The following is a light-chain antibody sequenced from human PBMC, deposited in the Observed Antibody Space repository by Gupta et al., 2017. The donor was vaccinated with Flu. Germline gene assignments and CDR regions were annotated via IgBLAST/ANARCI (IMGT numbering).Light chain of an antibody. CDR3: QQRSNWPVT. J-gene: IGKJ2*01. Sequence: EIVLTQSPATLSLSPGARATLSCRASRSVSSYLAWYQQKPGQAPRILIYDASNRATGTPARFCGSGSGTNFTLTISSLEPEDFAVYYCQQRSNWPVTFGQGTKLEIK. CDR2: DAS. CDR1: RSVSSY. V-gene: IGKV3-11*01.